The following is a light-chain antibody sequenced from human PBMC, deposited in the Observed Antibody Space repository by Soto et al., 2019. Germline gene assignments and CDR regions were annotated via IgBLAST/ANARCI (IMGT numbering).Light chain of an antibody. V-gene: IGKV3-15*01. CDR1: QSVSSN. J-gene: IGKJ1*01. CDR2: GAY. Sequence: EIVMTQSPATLSVSPGERATLSCSASQSVSSNLAWYKQKPGQAPRLLIYGAYTRATGIPARFSGSGSGTEFTLTISSLQSEDFAVYYCQQYNNWPRTFGQGTKVEIK. CDR3: QQYNNWPRT.